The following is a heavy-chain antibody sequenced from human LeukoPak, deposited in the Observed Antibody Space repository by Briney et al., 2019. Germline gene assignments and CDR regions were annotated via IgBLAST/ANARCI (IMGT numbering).Heavy chain of an antibody. CDR1: GYTFTSYY. D-gene: IGHD4-17*01. V-gene: IGHV1-46*01. Sequence: ASVKVSCKASGYTFTSYYMHWVRQAPGQGLEWMGIINPSGGSTSYAQKFQGRVTMTRDTSTSTVYMELSSLGSEDTAVYYCARDDYGAHAGFDPWGQGTLVTVSS. J-gene: IGHJ5*02. CDR2: INPSGGST. CDR3: ARDDYGAHAGFDP.